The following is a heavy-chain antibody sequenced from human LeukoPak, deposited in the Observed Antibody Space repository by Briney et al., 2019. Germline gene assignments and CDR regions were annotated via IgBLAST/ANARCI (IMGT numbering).Heavy chain of an antibody. CDR1: GFPVSDYD. D-gene: IGHD1-14*01. CDR2: IDRTGTYT. CDR3: ATYNAIS. V-gene: IGHV3-11*06. J-gene: IGHJ5*02. Sequence: GGSLRLACAASGFPVSDYDMNWGRQARGEGREWGSYIDRTGTYTNYADSVKGRFTISRDNAKNYLYVQMNSLRAEETGVYYCATYNAISWGQGTLVTVSS.